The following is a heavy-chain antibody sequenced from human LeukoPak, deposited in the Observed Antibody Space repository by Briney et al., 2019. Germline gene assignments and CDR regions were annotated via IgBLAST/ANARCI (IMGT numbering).Heavy chain of an antibody. CDR1: GFSFSSHG. CDR3: AKGPSDTAMATAFDY. CDR2: IWYDGSNK. V-gene: IGHV3-33*06. D-gene: IGHD5-18*01. J-gene: IGHJ4*02. Sequence: PGRSLRLSCVASGFSFSSHGTYWVRQAPGKGLEWVAIIWYDGSNKLYVDSVKGRFTISRDNSKNTLYLQMNSLRAEDTAVYYCAKGPSDTAMATAFDYWGQGTLVTVSS.